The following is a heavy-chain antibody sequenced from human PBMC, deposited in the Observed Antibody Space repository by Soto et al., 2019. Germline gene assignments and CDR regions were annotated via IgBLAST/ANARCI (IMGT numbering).Heavy chain of an antibody. CDR3: ARGVIVVVPAAMGYYYYGMDV. Sequence: SETLSLTCAVYGGSFSGYYWSWIRQPPGKGLEWIGEINHSGSTNYNPSLKSRVTISVDTSKNQFSLKRSSVTAADTAVYYCARGVIVVVPAAMGYYYYGMDVWGQGTTVTVSS. CDR1: GGSFSGYY. D-gene: IGHD2-2*01. J-gene: IGHJ6*02. CDR2: INHSGST. V-gene: IGHV4-34*01.